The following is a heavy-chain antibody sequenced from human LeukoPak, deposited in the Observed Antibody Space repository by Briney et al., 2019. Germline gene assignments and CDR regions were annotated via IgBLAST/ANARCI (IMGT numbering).Heavy chain of an antibody. D-gene: IGHD6-13*01. Sequence: GRSLRFSCATSGFSFTAYTIHWVRQAPGEGPEWVALASGDGIHKQYAASVQGRFTISRDNSESTVYLEMNSLKDGDTGIYYCARAVSSSWYAAYWGHGTRVTVSS. J-gene: IGHJ4*01. V-gene: IGHV3-30*04. CDR1: GFSFTAYT. CDR2: ASGDGIHK. CDR3: ARAVSSSWYAAY.